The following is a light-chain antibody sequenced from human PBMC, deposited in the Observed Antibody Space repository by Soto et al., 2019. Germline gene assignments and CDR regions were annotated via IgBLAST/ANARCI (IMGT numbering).Light chain of an antibody. CDR1: SSDVGSYNR. CDR3: SSYTSSSTFSPG. CDR2: EVS. Sequence: QSVLTQPPSVSGSPGQSVTISCTGTSSDVGSYNRVSWYQQPPGTAPKLMIYEVSNRPSGVPDRFSGSKSGNTASLTISGLQAEDEADYYCSSYTSSSTFSPGFGTGTKVTV. J-gene: IGLJ1*01. V-gene: IGLV2-18*02.